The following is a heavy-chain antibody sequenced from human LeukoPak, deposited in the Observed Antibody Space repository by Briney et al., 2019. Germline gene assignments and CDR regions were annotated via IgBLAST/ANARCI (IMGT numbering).Heavy chain of an antibody. Sequence: PSETLSHTCAVSGYSISSGYYWGWIRQPPGKGLEWIGTIFHSGNTYYNPSLKSRVTISVDTSKNQFSLKLSSVTAADTAVYYCATGWILGATLTYWGQGTLVTVSS. CDR3: ATGWILGATLTY. V-gene: IGHV4-38-2*01. CDR2: IFHSGNT. J-gene: IGHJ4*02. D-gene: IGHD1-26*01. CDR1: GYSISSGYY.